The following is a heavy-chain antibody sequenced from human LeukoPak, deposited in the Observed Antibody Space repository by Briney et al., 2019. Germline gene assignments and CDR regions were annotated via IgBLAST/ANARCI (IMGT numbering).Heavy chain of an antibody. D-gene: IGHD2-2*01. CDR2: IYSGGST. CDR1: GFTVSSNY. V-gene: IGHV3-66*02. Sequence: GGSLRLSCAASGFTVSSNYMSWVRQAPGKGLEWDSFIYSGGSTYYADSVKGRFTISRDNSKNTLYLQMNSLRAEDTAVYYCASPYRSYCSTTSCYPGSFDYWGQGTLVTVSS. CDR3: ASPYRSYCSTTSCYPGSFDY. J-gene: IGHJ4*02.